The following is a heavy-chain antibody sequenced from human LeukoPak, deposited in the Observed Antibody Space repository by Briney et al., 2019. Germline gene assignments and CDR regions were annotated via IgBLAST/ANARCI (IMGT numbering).Heavy chain of an antibody. CDR3: ARLGYCSGGGSCHHDY. V-gene: IGHV4-39*01. J-gene: IGHJ4*02. CDR1: GGSISSSSFF. Sequence: SETLSLTCTVSGGSISSSSFFWGWIRQPPGQELEWIAAIHYSGVTHYNPSLKSRVTISADTSRNQFSLKLNSVTATDTAVYYCARLGYCSGGGSCHHDYWGQGTLVTVSS. CDR2: IHYSGVT. D-gene: IGHD2-15*01.